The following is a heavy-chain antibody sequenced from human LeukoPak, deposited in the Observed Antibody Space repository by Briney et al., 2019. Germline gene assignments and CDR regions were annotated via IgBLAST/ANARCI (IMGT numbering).Heavy chain of an antibody. CDR3: TKATQWLAFDY. Sequence: SETLSLTCSVSSGSISSQFWSWIRQPPGKGLEWIGSIYNSGTTSYNPSLESGVTISIDTSKNQLSPQLTSVTAADTAVYYCTKATQWLAFDYWGRGTLVTVSS. CDR1: SGSISSQF. CDR2: IYNSGTT. D-gene: IGHD6-19*01. V-gene: IGHV4-59*11. J-gene: IGHJ4*02.